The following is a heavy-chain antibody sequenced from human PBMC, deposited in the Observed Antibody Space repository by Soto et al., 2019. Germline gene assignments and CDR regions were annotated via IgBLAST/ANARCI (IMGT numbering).Heavy chain of an antibody. CDR2: IYYSGST. J-gene: IGHJ6*03. V-gene: IGHV4-31*03. CDR1: GGSISSGGYY. D-gene: IGHD2-2*01. Sequence: SETLSLTCTVSGGSISSGGYYWSWIRQHPGKGLEWIGYIYYSGSTYYNPSLKSRVTISVDTSKNQFSLKLSSVTAADTAVYYCARDGTHCSSTSCYAGADYYYMDVWGKGTTVTVSS. CDR3: ARDGTHCSSTSCYAGADYYYMDV.